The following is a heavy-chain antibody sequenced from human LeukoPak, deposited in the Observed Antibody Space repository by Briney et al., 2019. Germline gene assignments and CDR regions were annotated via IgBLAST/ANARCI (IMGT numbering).Heavy chain of an antibody. Sequence: GASVKVSCKASGFTFSGYYIHWVRQAPGQGLEWMGCINPHSGVTSFPQKFQGRVTLSTDTSISAAYMELSSLISDDTAMYYCVREGNEVLTKNFDHWGQGALVTVSS. J-gene: IGHJ4*02. D-gene: IGHD4/OR15-4a*01. CDR1: GFTFSGYY. CDR3: VREGNEVLTKNFDH. V-gene: IGHV1-2*02. CDR2: INPHSGVT.